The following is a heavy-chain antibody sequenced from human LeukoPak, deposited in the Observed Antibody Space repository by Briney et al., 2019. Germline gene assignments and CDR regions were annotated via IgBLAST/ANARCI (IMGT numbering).Heavy chain of an antibody. Sequence: GGSLRLSCAASGFTFNTYSMTWVRRAPGKGLEWVSSISSSSSYIYYADSVKGRFTISRDNAKNSLYLQMNSLRAEDTAVYYCARAYSETYGLGYYYMDVWGKGTTVTISS. CDR1: GFTFNTYS. J-gene: IGHJ6*03. CDR2: ISSSSSYI. D-gene: IGHD1-26*01. V-gene: IGHV3-21*01. CDR3: ARAYSETYGLGYYYMDV.